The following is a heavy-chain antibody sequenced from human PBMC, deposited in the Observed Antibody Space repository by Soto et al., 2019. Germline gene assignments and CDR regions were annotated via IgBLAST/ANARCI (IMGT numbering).Heavy chain of an antibody. J-gene: IGHJ4*02. CDR1: GFTFSTFS. CDR2: IGGSGGSI. CDR3: ARDLAWAFDS. D-gene: IGHD1-26*01. Sequence: PGGSLRLSCAASGFTFSTFSMNWVRQAPGKGLEWLSYIGGSGGSISYADSVKGRFTISRDNGKNTLYLQMSSLRDEDTAVYYCARDLAWAFDSWGQGALVTXSS. V-gene: IGHV3-48*02.